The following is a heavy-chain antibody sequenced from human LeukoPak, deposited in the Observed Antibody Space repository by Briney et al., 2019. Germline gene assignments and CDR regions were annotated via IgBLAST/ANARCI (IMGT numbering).Heavy chain of an antibody. CDR2: IYHSGST. CDR1: GGSISSGGYS. V-gene: IGHV4-30-2*02. Sequence: SQTLSLTCAVSGGSISSGGYSWSWIRQPPGKGLEWIGYIYHSGSTYYNPSLKSRVTISVDRPKNHFSLKLNSVTAADTAVYYCARDSKQGIPYRYYGADVWGKGTTVTVSS. CDR3: ARDSKQGIPYRYYGADV. D-gene: IGHD7-27*01. J-gene: IGHJ6*04.